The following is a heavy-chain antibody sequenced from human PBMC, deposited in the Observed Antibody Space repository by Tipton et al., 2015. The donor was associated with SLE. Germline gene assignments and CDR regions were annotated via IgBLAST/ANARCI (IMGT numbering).Heavy chain of an antibody. J-gene: IGHJ4*02. V-gene: IGHV4-61*02. Sequence: TLSLTCPVSGGSISSGGYHPNWVRQPAGGGLEWIGRIYATGGTYYNPSLESRVTISVDTSKNQFSLKLSSVTAADTAVYYCARGPNIVIVPAPFDYWGQGTLVTVSS. CDR1: GGSISSGGYH. CDR2: IYATGGT. CDR3: ARGPNIVIVPAPFDY. D-gene: IGHD2-2*01.